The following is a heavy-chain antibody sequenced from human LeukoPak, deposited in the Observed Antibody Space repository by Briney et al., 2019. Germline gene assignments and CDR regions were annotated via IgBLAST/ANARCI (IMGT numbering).Heavy chain of an antibody. J-gene: IGHJ4*02. CDR2: INPNSGAT. CDR3: ARVYMRGYGITNYFDF. V-gene: IGHV1-2*02. Sequence: GASVKVSCKASGYTFTGYSIHWVRQAHGQGLERMGWINPNSGATNYAPAFRGRVTMTRDTSIRTAYIELNSLNSDDTAVYYCARVYMRGYGITNYFDFWGQGTLVTVSS. CDR1: GYTFTGYS. D-gene: IGHD3-10*01.